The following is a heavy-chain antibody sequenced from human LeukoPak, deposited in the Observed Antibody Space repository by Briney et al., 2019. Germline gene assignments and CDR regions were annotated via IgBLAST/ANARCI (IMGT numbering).Heavy chain of an antibody. V-gene: IGHV3-30*01. CDR1: GVTVSTAV. Sequence: GGSPRPSCAAPGVTVSTAVMRWGREGPDGGLRWVAVILFDGSNKYYADSVKGRFIISRDNSKNTLYLQMNSLTAEDTAVYYCARVVAGSVYKNGMDVWGQGTTVTVSS. CDR3: ARVVAGSVYKNGMDV. J-gene: IGHJ6*02. D-gene: IGHD6-19*01. CDR2: ILFDGSNK.